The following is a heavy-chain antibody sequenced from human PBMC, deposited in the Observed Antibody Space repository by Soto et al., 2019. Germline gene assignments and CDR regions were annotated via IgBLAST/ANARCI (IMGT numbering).Heavy chain of an antibody. J-gene: IGHJ4*02. CDR1: GFTFSSYW. D-gene: IGHD7-27*01. CDR3: ASSLLTPFDY. Sequence: HPGGSLRLSCAASGFTFSSYWMHWVRQVPGKGLVWVSRINSDGGSTTYADSVKGRFTISRDNAKSTLYLQLNSLRAEDTAVYYCASSLLTPFDYWGQGTLVTVS. V-gene: IGHV3-74*01. CDR2: INSDGGST.